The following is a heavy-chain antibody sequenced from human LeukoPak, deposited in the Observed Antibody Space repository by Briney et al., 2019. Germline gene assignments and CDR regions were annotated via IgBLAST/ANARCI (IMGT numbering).Heavy chain of an antibody. Sequence: SETLSLTCSVSGGAISNSRYYWGWVRQPPGKGLEWIGTMYHSGSTYYNPSLKRQISMSVDTSKNEFSLRLTSVTAADTAVYCCTRYMGCIDGGCYRWFDAWGQGILVSVSS. V-gene: IGHV4-39*01. CDR3: TRYMGCIDGGCYRWFDA. J-gene: IGHJ5*02. CDR1: GGAISNSRYY. CDR2: MYHSGST. D-gene: IGHD2-8*01.